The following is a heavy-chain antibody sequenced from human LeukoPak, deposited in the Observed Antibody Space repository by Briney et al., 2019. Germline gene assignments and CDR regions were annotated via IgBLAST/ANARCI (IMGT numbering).Heavy chain of an antibody. J-gene: IGHJ3*02. CDR2: IIPIFGTA. CDR3: ARDNMLDSSAPGAFDI. D-gene: IGHD3-22*01. CDR1: GGTFSSYA. Sequence: ASAKVSCKASGGTFSSYAISWVRQAPGQGLEWMGGIIPIFGTANYAQKFQGRVTITADESTSTAYMELSSLRSEDTAVYYCARDNMLDSSAPGAFDIWGQGTMVTVSS. V-gene: IGHV1-69*13.